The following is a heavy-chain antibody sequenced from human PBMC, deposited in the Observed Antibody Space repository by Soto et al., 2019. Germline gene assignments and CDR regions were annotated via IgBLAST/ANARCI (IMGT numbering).Heavy chain of an antibody. CDR3: ARGGSSDWQVALDI. CDR1: AGSFSHYY. CDR2: IKHSGSS. J-gene: IGHJ3*02. D-gene: IGHD6-19*01. Sequence: QVQQQPWGAGLLKPSETLSLTCAVYAGSFSHYYWNWIRQSPGKGLKWIGKIKHSGSSNYNPSLRSRVSISVDMSKNQFSLRLTSVTAADTAVYYCARGGSSDWQVALDIWGQGTMVTVSS. V-gene: IGHV4-34*01.